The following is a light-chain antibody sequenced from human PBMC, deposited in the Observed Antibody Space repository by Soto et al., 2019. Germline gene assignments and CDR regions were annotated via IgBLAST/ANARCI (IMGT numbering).Light chain of an antibody. CDR2: YAS. CDR3: QQSFVTPRT. CDR1: QTIITF. V-gene: IGKV1-39*01. Sequence: DIQMTQSPSSLSASVGDRVTVTCRSSQTIITFLHWFQQKPGKAPNLLIYYASSLQSRVPSRFSGSGSGTDFTLTISSLQPEDFGPSYCQQSFVTPRTFGPGTKVDIK. J-gene: IGKJ1*01.